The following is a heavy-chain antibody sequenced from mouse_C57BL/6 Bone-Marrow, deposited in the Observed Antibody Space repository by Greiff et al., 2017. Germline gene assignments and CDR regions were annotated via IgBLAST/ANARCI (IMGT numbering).Heavy chain of an antibody. J-gene: IGHJ3*01. CDR2: ISNLAYSI. V-gene: IGHV5-15*01. CDR1: GFTFSDYG. Sequence: DVMLVESGGGLVQPGGSLKLSCAASGFTFSDYGMAWVRQAPRKGPEWVAFISNLAYSIYYADTVTGRFTISRENAKNTLYLEMSSLRSEDTAMYYCARQGGVGDWFAYWGQGTLVTVSA. CDR3: ARQGGVGDWFAY.